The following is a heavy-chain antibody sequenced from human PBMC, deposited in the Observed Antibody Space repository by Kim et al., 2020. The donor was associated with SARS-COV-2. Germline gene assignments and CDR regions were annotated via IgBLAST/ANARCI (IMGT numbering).Heavy chain of an antibody. Sequence: GGSLRLSCTGSGFTFGDYPMSWFRQAPGKGLEWVSFMRTKRLGGTVEYAASVKGRFTSSRDDSKGIAYLQMNSLKIEDTAVYYCSRVRVHCSSSSCQRNDGYDIWGQGTMVPVFS. D-gene: IGHD2-2*01. CDR1: GFTFGDYP. CDR2: MRTKRLGGTV. CDR3: SRVRVHCSSSSCQRNDGYDI. V-gene: IGHV3-49*03. J-gene: IGHJ3*02.